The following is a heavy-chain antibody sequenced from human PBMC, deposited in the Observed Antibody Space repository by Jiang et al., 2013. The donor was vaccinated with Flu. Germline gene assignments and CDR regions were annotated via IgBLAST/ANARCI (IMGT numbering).Heavy chain of an antibody. CDR3: ARGNTAMRQGYYYGMDV. D-gene: IGHD5-18*01. V-gene: IGHV1-69*01. CDR2: IIPIFETT. J-gene: IGHJ6*02. CDR1: GGTFSNYA. Sequence: GAEVKKPGSSVTVSCKASGGTFSNYAISWVRQAPGQGLEWMGGIIPIFETTNYAQNFQGRVTITADESTSTAYMELSSPRSEDTAVYYCARGNTAMRQGYYYGMDVWGQGTTVTVSS.